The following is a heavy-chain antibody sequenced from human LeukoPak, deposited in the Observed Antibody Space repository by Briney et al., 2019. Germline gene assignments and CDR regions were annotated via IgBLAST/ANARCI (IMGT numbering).Heavy chain of an antibody. Sequence: PGGSLRLSCAASGFTVSRNYMSWVRQAPGKGLEWVSVIYSGGSTYYADSVKGRFTISRDNSKNTLYLQMNSLRAEDTAVCYCARAGPSSSWHQFDYWGQGTLVTVSS. CDR2: IYSGGST. CDR1: GFTVSRNY. V-gene: IGHV3-66*01. J-gene: IGHJ4*02. D-gene: IGHD6-13*01. CDR3: ARAGPSSSWHQFDY.